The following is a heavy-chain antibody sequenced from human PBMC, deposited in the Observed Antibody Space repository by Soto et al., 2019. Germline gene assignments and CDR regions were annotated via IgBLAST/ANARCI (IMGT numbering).Heavy chain of an antibody. Sequence: QVQLQESGPGLVKPSETLSLTCTVSGDSISSYNLAWIRQPPGKGLEWIGYFRSSGGTSYNPSLKSPVAXXAXTXXMHYALGLTSVACADPAVYYCVRPRIGVIHGLVDVRGQGTTVTVSS. CDR2: FRSSGGT. J-gene: IGHJ6*02. CDR1: GDSISSYN. D-gene: IGHD3-16*02. CDR3: VRPRIGVIHGLVDV. V-gene: IGHV4-4*08.